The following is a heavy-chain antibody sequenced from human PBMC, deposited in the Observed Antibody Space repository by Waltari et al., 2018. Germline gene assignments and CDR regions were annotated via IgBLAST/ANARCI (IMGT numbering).Heavy chain of an antibody. V-gene: IGHV4-4*02. D-gene: IGHD2-15*01. Sequence: QMQLQESGPGLVKPSGTLSVTCTVSGDSMSSGDWWSWVRQSPGKGLEWLGQIQRSGSTPYNPSFERLVTISMDSSKNQFSLKVTSTTAADTAVYYCARDRGRGIYLDSWGRGTLVTVSP. J-gene: IGHJ4*02. CDR2: IQRSGST. CDR3: ARDRGRGIYLDS. CDR1: GDSMSSGDW.